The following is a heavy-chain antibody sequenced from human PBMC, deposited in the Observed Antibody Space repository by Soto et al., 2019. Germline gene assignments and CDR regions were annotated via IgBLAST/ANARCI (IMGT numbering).Heavy chain of an antibody. D-gene: IGHD6-19*01. J-gene: IGHJ4*02. CDR3: ARGSSGWPPRLDY. Sequence: QVQLQESGPGLVKPSETLSLNCTVSGGPISSYYWSWIRQSPGKGLEWIGYIYYSGSTNYTPSLKSRVTISVETCKNQFSLELSSVTAADTAVYYCARGSSGWPPRLDYWGQGTLVTVSS. V-gene: IGHV4-59*01. CDR2: IYYSGST. CDR1: GGPISSYY.